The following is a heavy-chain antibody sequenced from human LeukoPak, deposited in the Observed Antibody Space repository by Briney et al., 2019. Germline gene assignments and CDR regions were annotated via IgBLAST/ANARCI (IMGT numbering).Heavy chain of an antibody. J-gene: IGHJ3*02. Sequence: NPSETLSLTCTVSGGSISSGDYYWSWIRQPPGKGLEWIGYIYYSGSTYYNPSLKSRVTISVDTSKNQFSLKLTSVTAADTAVYYCAREWPEWELLKSGAFDIWGQGTMVTVSS. D-gene: IGHD1-26*01. CDR2: IYYSGST. V-gene: IGHV4-30-4*01. CDR1: GGSISSGDYY. CDR3: AREWPEWELLKSGAFDI.